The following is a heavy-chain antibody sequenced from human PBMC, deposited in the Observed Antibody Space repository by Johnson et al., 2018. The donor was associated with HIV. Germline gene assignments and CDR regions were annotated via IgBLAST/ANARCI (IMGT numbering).Heavy chain of an antibody. CDR1: GFTFGSYA. CDR2: ITISGGST. V-gene: IGHV3-23*04. J-gene: IGHJ3*02. CDR3: AKDRSVAGLYDAFDI. D-gene: IGHD6-19*01. Sequence: MQLVESGGGLVQPGGSLRLSCAASGFTFGSYAMSWVRQAPGKGLEWVSSITISGGSTHYADSVKGRFTISRDNSKNILYLQMNSLRAEDTALYYCAKDRSVAGLYDAFDIWGQGTRVTVSS.